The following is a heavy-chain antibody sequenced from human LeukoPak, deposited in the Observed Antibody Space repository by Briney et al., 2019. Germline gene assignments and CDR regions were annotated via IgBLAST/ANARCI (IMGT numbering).Heavy chain of an antibody. Sequence: GGSLRLSCAASGFTFSIYWMSWVRQAPGKGLEWVANIKHDGSEKYYVDSVKGRFTISRDNAMNSVFLQMNSLRPKDTAVYYCAKSQREACCYGMDVWGQGTTVTVS. J-gene: IGHJ6*02. V-gene: IGHV3-7*03. D-gene: IGHD1-26*01. CDR1: GFTFSIYW. CDR3: AKSQREACCYGMDV. CDR2: IKHDGSEK.